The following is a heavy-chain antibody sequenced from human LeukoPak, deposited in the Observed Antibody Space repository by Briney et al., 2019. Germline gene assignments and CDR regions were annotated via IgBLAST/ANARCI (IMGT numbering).Heavy chain of an antibody. D-gene: IGHD3-22*01. V-gene: IGHV3-53*04. CDR3: ARVRITMIDLALDAFDI. CDR1: GFTVSSNY. Sequence: GGSLRLSCAASGFTVSSNYMSWVRQAPGKGLEWVSVIYSGGSTYHADSVQGRFTISRHNSKNTLYLQMNSLRAEDTAVYYCARVRITMIDLALDAFDIWGQGTMVTVSS. J-gene: IGHJ3*02. CDR2: IYSGGST.